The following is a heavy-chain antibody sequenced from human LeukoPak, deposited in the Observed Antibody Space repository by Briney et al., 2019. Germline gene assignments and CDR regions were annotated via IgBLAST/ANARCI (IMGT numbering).Heavy chain of an antibody. Sequence: GGSLRLSCAASGFTFDIYWVTWVRQAPGKGLEWVPNVKEDGSEEYYVDSVKGRFTISRDNAKNSVYLQMKSLTAEDTAVYYCARGGSYLSAFDIWGQGTMVTVSS. CDR1: GFTFDIYW. V-gene: IGHV3-7*04. CDR3: ARGGSYLSAFDI. J-gene: IGHJ3*02. D-gene: IGHD1-26*01. CDR2: VKEDGSEE.